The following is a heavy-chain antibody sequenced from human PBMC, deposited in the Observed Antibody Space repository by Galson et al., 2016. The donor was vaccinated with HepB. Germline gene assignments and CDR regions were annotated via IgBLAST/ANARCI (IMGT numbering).Heavy chain of an antibody. V-gene: IGHV5-10-1*01. CDR3: ARHFYDRTEPVDS. Sequence: QSGAEVTKPGESLKISCKASGYSFSSYWISWARQMPGKGLEWLGRIDPNDSYNNYSPSAQGHVTVSVDKSVSTAYLQWSSLKASDTAIYYCARHFYDRTEPVDSWGQGTLVTVSS. J-gene: IGHJ4*02. D-gene: IGHD3-16*01. CDR2: IDPNDSYN. CDR1: GYSFSSYW.